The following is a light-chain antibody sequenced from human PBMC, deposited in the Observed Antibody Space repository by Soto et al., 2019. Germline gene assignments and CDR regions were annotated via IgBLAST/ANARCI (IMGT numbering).Light chain of an antibody. CDR2: GAF. J-gene: IGKJ1*01. CDR1: QSVSSN. Sequence: EIVMTQSPVTLSVSPGERVTLSCRASQSVSSNLAWYQQKPGQAPNLLIYGAFTMDTGIPARFSGTGSGTEFTLTISSLQAEDFALYYCQQYNDWPLTFGQGTKVDI. V-gene: IGKV3-15*01. CDR3: QQYNDWPLT.